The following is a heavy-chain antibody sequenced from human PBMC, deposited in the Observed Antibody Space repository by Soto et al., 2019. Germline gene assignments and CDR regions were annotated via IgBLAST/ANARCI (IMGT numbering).Heavy chain of an antibody. CDR2: INAGNGNT. D-gene: IGHD3-16*02. CDR3: ARSSGGVYIWGSYRPNAFDI. Sequence: ASVKVSCKASGYTFTSYAMHWVRQAPGQRLEWMGWINAGNGNTKYSQKFQGRVTITRDTSASTAYMELSSLRSEDTAVYYCARSSGGVYIWGSYRPNAFDIWGQGTMVTVSS. CDR1: GYTFTSYA. V-gene: IGHV1-3*01. J-gene: IGHJ3*02.